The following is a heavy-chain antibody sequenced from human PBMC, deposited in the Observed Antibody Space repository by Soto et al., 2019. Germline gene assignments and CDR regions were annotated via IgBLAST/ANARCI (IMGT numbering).Heavy chain of an antibody. CDR3: ARDYDSSGYWFDP. Sequence: QVQLVESGGGVVQPGRSLRLSCAASGFTFSSYGMHWVRQAPGKGLEGVAVIWYDGSNKYYADSVKGRFTISRDNSKNTLYLQMNSLRAEDTAVYYCARDYDSSGYWFDPWGQGTLVTVSS. CDR2: IWYDGSNK. V-gene: IGHV3-33*01. J-gene: IGHJ5*02. D-gene: IGHD3-22*01. CDR1: GFTFSSYG.